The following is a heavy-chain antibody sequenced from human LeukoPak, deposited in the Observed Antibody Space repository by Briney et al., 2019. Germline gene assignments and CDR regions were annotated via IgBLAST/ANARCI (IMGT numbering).Heavy chain of an antibody. CDR1: GYTFTGYY. D-gene: IGHD2-15*01. J-gene: IGHJ4*02. CDR3: ARGLSEDIVVVVAAGFDY. Sequence: ASVKVSCKASGYTFTGYYMHWVRQAPGQGLEWMGWINPNSGGTNYAQKFQGRVTMTRDTSISTAYTELSRLRSDDTAVYYCARGLSEDIVVVVAAGFDYWGQGTLVTVSS. CDR2: INPNSGGT. V-gene: IGHV1-2*02.